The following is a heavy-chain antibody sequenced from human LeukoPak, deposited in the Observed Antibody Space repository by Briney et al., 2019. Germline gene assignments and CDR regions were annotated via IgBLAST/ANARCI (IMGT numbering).Heavy chain of an antibody. CDR1: GFTFSSLA. CDR2: FRGSDGST. Sequence: PGGSLRLSCAASGFTFSSLAMSWVRQAPGKGLEWVSGFRGSDGSTDYADSVKGRFTIFRDNSKNTLYLQMTSLRADDTAVYYCAKSEQEPMNYFDYWGQGTLVIVSS. CDR3: AKSEQEPMNYFDY. V-gene: IGHV3-23*01. J-gene: IGHJ4*02.